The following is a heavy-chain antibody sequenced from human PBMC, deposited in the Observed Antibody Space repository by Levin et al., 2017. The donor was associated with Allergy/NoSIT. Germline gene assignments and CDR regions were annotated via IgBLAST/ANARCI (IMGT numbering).Heavy chain of an antibody. Sequence: GESLKISCAASGFTFSSYAMSWVRQAPGKGLEWVSAISGSGGSTYYADSVKGRFTISRDNSKNTLYLQMNSLRAEDTAVYYCAKEDYGSGSPRSQWGQGTLVTVSS. CDR1: GFTFSSYA. J-gene: IGHJ4*02. CDR3: AKEDYGSGSPRSQ. V-gene: IGHV3-23*01. CDR2: ISGSGGST. D-gene: IGHD3-10*01.